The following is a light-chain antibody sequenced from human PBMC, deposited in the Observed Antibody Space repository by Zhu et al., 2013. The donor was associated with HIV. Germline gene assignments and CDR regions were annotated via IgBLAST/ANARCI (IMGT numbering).Light chain of an antibody. V-gene: IGLV1-40*01. CDR2: GNS. CDR1: SSNIGAVYD. J-gene: IGLJ2*01. Sequence: QSVLTQPPSVSGAPGQRVTISCTGSSSNIGAVYDVHWYQQLPGTAPKLLIYGNSNRPSGVPDRFSVAKSGTSASLTITGLQAGDEADYYCQSYDTGLSGSIFGGGTKLTVL. CDR3: QSYDTGLSGSI.